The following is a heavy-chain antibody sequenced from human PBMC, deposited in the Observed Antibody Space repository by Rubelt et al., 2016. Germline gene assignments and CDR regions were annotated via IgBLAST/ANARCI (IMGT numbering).Heavy chain of an antibody. J-gene: IGHJ6*03. Sequence: QLQLQESGPGLVKPSETLSLTCTVSGGSISSGASYWTWFRQHPGKGLDWIGYIYYSGSTYYNPSLKSRLTISADQSKNQFPLKRRSGTAGATAVYYGARSRCYNTGCYTGYMDVWGKGTTVTASS. CDR3: ARSRCYNTGCYTGYMDV. D-gene: IGHD2-2*02. V-gene: IGHV4-31*03. CDR1: GGSISSGASY. CDR2: IYYSGST.